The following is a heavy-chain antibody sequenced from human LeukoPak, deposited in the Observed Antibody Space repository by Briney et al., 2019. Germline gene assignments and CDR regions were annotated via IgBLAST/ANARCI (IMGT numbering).Heavy chain of an antibody. J-gene: IGHJ3*02. CDR2: ISWDGGST. CDR1: GFTFDDYT. CDR3: ARERRPGGAFDI. V-gene: IGHV3-43*01. D-gene: IGHD3-16*01. Sequence: GGSLRLSCAASGFTFDDYTMHWVRQAPGKGLEWVSLISWDGGSTYYADSVKGRFTISREDAKNSLYLQMNSLRAGDTAVYYCARERRPGGAFDIWGQGTMVTVSS.